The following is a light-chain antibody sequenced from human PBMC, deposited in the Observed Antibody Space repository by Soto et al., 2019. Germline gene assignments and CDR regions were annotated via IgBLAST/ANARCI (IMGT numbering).Light chain of an antibody. V-gene: IGKV1-39*01. CDR3: QHYGHALWA. CDR1: QSISSY. Sequence: DIQMTQYPSSLSASVGDRVTITCRASQSISSYLNWYQQKPGKAPKLQIYAASSLQSGVPSRFSGSGSGTDFTLSMSRLEPEDFAVYYCQHYGHALWAFGQGTKVDIK. J-gene: IGKJ1*01. CDR2: AAS.